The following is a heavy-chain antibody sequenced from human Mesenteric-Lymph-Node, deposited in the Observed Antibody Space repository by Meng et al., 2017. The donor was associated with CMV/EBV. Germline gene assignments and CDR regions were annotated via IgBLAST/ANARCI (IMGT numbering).Heavy chain of an antibody. J-gene: IGHJ4*02. CDR2: ISSSSSYI. D-gene: IGHD5-24*01. CDR3: AREGAYNWMLDY. Sequence: GESLKISCAASGFTFSSYSMNWVRQAPGKGLEWVSSISSSSSYIYYADSVKGRFTISRDNAKNSLYLQMNSLRAEDTAVYYCAREGAYNWMLDYWGQGTLVTVSS. CDR1: GFTFSSYS. V-gene: IGHV3-21*01.